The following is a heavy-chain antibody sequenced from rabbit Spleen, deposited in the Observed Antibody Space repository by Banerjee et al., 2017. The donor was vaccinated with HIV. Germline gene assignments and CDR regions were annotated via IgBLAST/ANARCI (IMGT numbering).Heavy chain of an antibody. V-gene: IGHV1S47*01. J-gene: IGHJ4*01. Sequence: EESGGDLVKPEGSLTLTCTASGFTLSSYYMCWVRQAPGKGLEWSACIYSSNGGTWYASWATGRFTITRSTSLNTVTLQMTSLTVADTATYFCARWPDGGGRFDLWGPGTLVTVS. CDR3: ARWPDGGGRFDL. CDR1: GFTLSSYY. CDR2: IYSSNGGT. D-gene: IGHD2-1*01.